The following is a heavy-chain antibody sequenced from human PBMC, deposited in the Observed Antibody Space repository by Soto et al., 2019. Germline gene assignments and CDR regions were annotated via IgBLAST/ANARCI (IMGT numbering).Heavy chain of an antibody. Sequence: PSETLSLTCAVYGGSFSGYYWSWIRQPPGKGLEWIGEINHSGSTNYNPSLKSRVTISVDTSKNQFSLKLSSVTAADTAVYYCARGVLLLPYYYYYYGMDVWGRGTTVTVS. CDR1: GGSFSGYY. CDR2: INHSGST. CDR3: ARGVLLLPYYYYYYGMDV. D-gene: IGHD2-15*01. J-gene: IGHJ6*02. V-gene: IGHV4-34*01.